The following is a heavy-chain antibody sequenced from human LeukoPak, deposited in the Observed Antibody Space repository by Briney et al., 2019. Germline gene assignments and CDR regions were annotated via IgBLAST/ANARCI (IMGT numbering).Heavy chain of an antibody. V-gene: IGHV3-30*18. D-gene: IGHD3-22*01. CDR3: AKDRFGRYYDTH. Sequence: GGSLRLSCAASGFTFSRHGMHWVRQAPGKGLEWVAVISFHGGDQYYADSVKGRFTISRDNSKNTLYLQMNSLRAEDTAVYYCAKDRFGRYYDTHWGQGTLVTVSS. CDR1: GFTFSRHG. CDR2: ISFHGGDQ. J-gene: IGHJ4*02.